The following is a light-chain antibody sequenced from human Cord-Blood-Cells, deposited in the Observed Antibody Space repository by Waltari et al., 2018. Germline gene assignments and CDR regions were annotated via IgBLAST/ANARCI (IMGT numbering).Light chain of an antibody. CDR3: QAWDSSTVV. Sequence: SYELTQPPSVPVSPGPTASIPRSGATLCDKYACWYQQNPGQSPVLVIYHNSKRPSGIPERFSGSNSGNTATLTISGTQAMDEADYYCQAWDSSTVVFGGGTKLTVL. CDR1: TLCDKY. CDR2: HNS. J-gene: IGLJ2*01. V-gene: IGLV3-1*01.